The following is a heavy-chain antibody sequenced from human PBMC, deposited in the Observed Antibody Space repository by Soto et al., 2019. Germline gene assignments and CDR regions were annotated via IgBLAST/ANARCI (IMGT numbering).Heavy chain of an antibody. CDR1: GFTFSSYA. D-gene: IGHD4-17*01. CDR3: AISKDYGDYYYYYGMDV. Sequence: GGSLRLSCAASGFTFSSYAMSWVRQAPGKGLEWVSAISGSGGSTYYADSVKGRFTISRDNSKNTLYLQMNSLRAEDTAVYYCAISKDYGDYYYYYGMDVWGQGTTVTVSS. J-gene: IGHJ6*02. V-gene: IGHV3-23*01. CDR2: ISGSGGST.